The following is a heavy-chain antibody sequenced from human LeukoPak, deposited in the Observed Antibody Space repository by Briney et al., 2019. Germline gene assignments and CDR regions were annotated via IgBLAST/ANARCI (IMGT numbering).Heavy chain of an antibody. CDR2: ISYNGNT. D-gene: IGHD3-22*01. Sequence: LRLSCAASGFTFSSYAMSWIRQHPGKGLEWIGYISYNGNTNHNPSLKSRITISLDTSENQFSLKLTSVTAADTAVYYCASGDRSTYYFRYWGQGTLVTVSS. CDR1: GFTFSSYA. CDR3: ASGDRSTYYFRY. J-gene: IGHJ4*02. V-gene: IGHV4-31*02.